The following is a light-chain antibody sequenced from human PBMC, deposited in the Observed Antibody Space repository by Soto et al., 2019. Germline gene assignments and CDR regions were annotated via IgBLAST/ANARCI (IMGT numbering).Light chain of an antibody. Sequence: EIVLTQSPDTLSLSPGERATLSCRASQSVRSNYLAWYQQKPGQAPRFLIYDASSRATGIPDRFSGSGSGTDFTRTISILEPEDFAVYYCQQYGSSPLTFGGGTKVEIK. CDR2: DAS. CDR3: QQYGSSPLT. CDR1: QSVRSNY. J-gene: IGKJ4*01. V-gene: IGKV3-20*01.